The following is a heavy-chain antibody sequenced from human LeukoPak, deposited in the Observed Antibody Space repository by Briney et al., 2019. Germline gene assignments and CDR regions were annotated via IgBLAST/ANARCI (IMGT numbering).Heavy chain of an antibody. J-gene: IGHJ4*02. CDR2: ISGSGGST. D-gene: IGHD2-2*01. V-gene: IGHV3-23*01. CDR1: GFTFSSYA. Sequence: GGSLRLSCAASGFTFSSYAMSWVRQAPGKGLEWVSAISGSGGSTYYADSVKGRFTISRDNSKDTLYLQMNSLRAEDTAVYYCAKGFLYCSSTSCYAFDYWGQGTLVTVSS. CDR3: AKGFLYCSSTSCYAFDY.